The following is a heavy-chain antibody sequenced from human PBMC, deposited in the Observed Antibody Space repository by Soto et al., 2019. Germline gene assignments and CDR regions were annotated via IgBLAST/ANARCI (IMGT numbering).Heavy chain of an antibody. V-gene: IGHV4-31*03. CDR3: ARGGVVRVDY. J-gene: IGHJ4*02. D-gene: IGHD3-10*01. CDR1: GGSISSGGYY. CDR2: IYYSGST. Sequence: LSLTCTVSGGSISSGGYYWSWIRQHPGKGLEWIGYIYYSGSTYYNPSLKSRVTISVDTSKNQFSLKLSSVTAADTAVYYCARGGVVRVDYWGQGTLVTVSS.